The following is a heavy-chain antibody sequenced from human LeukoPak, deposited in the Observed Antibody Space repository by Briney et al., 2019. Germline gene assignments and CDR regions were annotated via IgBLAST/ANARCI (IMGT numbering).Heavy chain of an antibody. D-gene: IGHD6-19*01. J-gene: IGHJ4*02. CDR2: ISSSSSYI. CDR1: GFTFSSYS. CDR3: ARVYGYSSSYRQGTTKELDY. Sequence: PGGSLRLSCAASGFTFSSYSMNWVRQAPGKGLEWVSSISSSSSYIYYADSVKGRFTISRDNAKNSLYLQMNSLRAEDTAVYYCARVYGYSSSYRQGTTKELDYWGQGTLVTVSS. V-gene: IGHV3-21*01.